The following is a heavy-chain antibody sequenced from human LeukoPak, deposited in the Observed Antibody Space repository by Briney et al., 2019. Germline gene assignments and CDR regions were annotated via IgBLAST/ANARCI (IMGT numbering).Heavy chain of an antibody. J-gene: IGHJ6*03. V-gene: IGHV4-59*08. Sequence: PSETLSLTCTVSGGSISSYYWSWIRQLPGKGLEWIGYIYYSGSTNYNPSLKSRVTISVDTSKNQFSLNVHTLTAADTAVYFCARGVVTQRYYMDVWGRGTTVIVSS. CDR3: ARGVVTQRYYMDV. CDR2: IYYSGST. D-gene: IGHD3-22*01. CDR1: GGSISSYY.